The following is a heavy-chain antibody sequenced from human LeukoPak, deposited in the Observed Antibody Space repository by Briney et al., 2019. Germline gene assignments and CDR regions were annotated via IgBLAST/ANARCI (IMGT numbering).Heavy chain of an antibody. V-gene: IGHV3-11*01. D-gene: IGHD2-8*01. CDR3: AREGRYCTNGVCSTSLYYFDY. CDR1: GFTFSDYY. Sequence: GGSRRLSCAASGFTFSDYYMSWIRQAPGKGLEWVSYISSSGSTIYYADSVKGRFTISRDSAKNSLYLQMNSLRAEDTAVYYCAREGRYCTNGVCSTSLYYFDYWGQGTLVTVSS. CDR2: ISSSGSTI. J-gene: IGHJ4*02.